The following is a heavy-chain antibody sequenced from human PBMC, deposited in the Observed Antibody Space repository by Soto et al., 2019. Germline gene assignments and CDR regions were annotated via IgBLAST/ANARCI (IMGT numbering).Heavy chain of an antibody. J-gene: IGHJ4*02. CDR3: ARDWGSSGWPN. CDR1: GHSLSSGGYY. D-gene: IGHD6-19*01. V-gene: IGHV4-31*03. Sequence: SETLSLTCTVSGHSLSSGGYYWSWIRQHPGKGLEWVGYIYFTGSTLYNPSLKSRLAMSLDTSKNQFSLRLTSVTAADTAVYFCARDWGSSGWPNWGQGXLVTVYS. CDR2: IYFTGST.